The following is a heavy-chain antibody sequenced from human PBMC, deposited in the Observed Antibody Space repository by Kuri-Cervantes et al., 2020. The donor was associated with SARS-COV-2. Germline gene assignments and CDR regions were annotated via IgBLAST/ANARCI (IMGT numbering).Heavy chain of an antibody. CDR3: ARGVVVVPAAVIFFDY. CDR2: IYYSGST. J-gene: IGHJ4*02. D-gene: IGHD2-2*01. CDR1: GGSISSGDYY. V-gene: IGHV4-30-4*01. Sequence: LRLSCTVSGGSISSGDYYWSWIRRPPGKGLEWTGYIYYSGSTYYNPSLKSRVTISVDTSKNQFSLKLSSVTAADTAVYYCARGVVVVPAAVIFFDYWGQGTLVTVSS.